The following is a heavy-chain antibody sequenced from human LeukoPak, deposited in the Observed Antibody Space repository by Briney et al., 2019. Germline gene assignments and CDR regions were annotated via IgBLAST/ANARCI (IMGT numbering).Heavy chain of an antibody. J-gene: IGHJ2*01. CDR2: ISSSGSTI. V-gene: IGHV3-11*04. CDR3: ARIWDDYGDYVWYFDL. Sequence: GGSLRLSCAASGFTFSDYYMSWIRQAPGKGLEWVSYISSSGSTIYYADSVKGRFTISRDNAKNSLYLQMNSLRAEDTAVYYCARIWDDYGDYVWYFDLWGRGTLVTVSS. D-gene: IGHD4-17*01. CDR1: GFTFSDYY.